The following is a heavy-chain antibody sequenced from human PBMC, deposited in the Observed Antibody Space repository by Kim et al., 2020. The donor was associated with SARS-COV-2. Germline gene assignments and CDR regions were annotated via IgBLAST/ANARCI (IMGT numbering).Heavy chain of an antibody. V-gene: IGHV3-53*03. CDR2: GLT. D-gene: IGHD2-21*01. CDR3: AQSKGTYLDF. Sequence: GLTYSADSGKGRFPSARDTARNTLYLLMSSLRGDDTAVYYCAQSKGTYLDFWGQGTLVTVSS. J-gene: IGHJ4*02.